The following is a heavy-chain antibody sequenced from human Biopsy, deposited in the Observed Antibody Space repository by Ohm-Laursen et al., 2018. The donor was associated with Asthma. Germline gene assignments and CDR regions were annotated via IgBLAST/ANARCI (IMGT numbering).Heavy chain of an antibody. CDR3: ARGDSSNWSHYYFDY. Sequence: SLRLSCAASGFAVSRDYMFWVRQAPAKGLAWVSVIYSGGTSHTADSVRGRFTTSRDYSKNTLYLQMHSLRAEDTAVYYCARGDSSNWSHYYFDYWGQGTLVTVSS. D-gene: IGHD3-22*01. CDR2: IYSGGTS. CDR1: GFAVSRDY. V-gene: IGHV3-53*01. J-gene: IGHJ4*02.